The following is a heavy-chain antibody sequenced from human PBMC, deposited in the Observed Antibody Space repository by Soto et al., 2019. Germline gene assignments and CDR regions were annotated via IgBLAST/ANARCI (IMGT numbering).Heavy chain of an antibody. Sequence: GESLKISCKGSGFSFTSFWIGWVRQLPGKGLEWMGIISPIDSDTRCNPSFEGQVTISADNSINTAYLQWSTLKASDTGIYFCARQSYYDVLTGYLNWFDSWGRGTQVTVSS. CDR3: ARQSYYDVLTGYLNWFDS. V-gene: IGHV5-51*01. CDR2: ISPIDSDT. D-gene: IGHD3-9*01. CDR1: GFSFTSFW. J-gene: IGHJ5*01.